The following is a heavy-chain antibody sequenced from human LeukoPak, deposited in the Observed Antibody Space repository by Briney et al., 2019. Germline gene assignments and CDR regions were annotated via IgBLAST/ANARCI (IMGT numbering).Heavy chain of an antibody. D-gene: IGHD2-2*01. J-gene: IGHJ5*02. V-gene: IGHV4-39*01. Sequence: PSETLSLTCTVSGGSISSSSYYWGWIRQPPGKGLEWIGSIYYSGSTYYNPSLKSRFTISVDTSKNQFSLKLSSVTAADTAVYYCARRERFVVVPAAIPGFDPWGQGTLVTVSS. CDR3: ARRERFVVVPAAIPGFDP. CDR2: IYYSGST. CDR1: GGSISSSSYY.